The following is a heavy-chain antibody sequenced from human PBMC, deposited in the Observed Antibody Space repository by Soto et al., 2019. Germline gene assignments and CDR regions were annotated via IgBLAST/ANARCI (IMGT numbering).Heavy chain of an antibody. Sequence: GASVTVSCKASGYTFTGYYMHWVRQAPGQGLEWMGWINPNSGGTNYAQKFQGWVTMTRDTSISTAYMELSRLRSDDTAVYYCASEEDCGGDCYSGFDYWGQGTLVTVSS. D-gene: IGHD2-21*02. CDR1: GYTFTGYY. J-gene: IGHJ4*02. CDR3: ASEEDCGGDCYSGFDY. CDR2: INPNSGGT. V-gene: IGHV1-2*04.